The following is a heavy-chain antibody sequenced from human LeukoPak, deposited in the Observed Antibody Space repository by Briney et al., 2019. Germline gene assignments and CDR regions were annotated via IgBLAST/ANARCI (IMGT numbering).Heavy chain of an antibody. CDR1: GFTFSSYS. CDR3: ARDLSRIAAAGYFDY. V-gene: IGHV3-48*04. J-gene: IGHJ4*02. D-gene: IGHD6-13*01. Sequence: GGSLRLSCAASGFTFSSYSMNWVRQAPGKGLEWVSYISSSSSTIYYADSVKGRFTISRDNAKNSLYLQMNSLRAEDTAVYYCARDLSRIAAAGYFDYWGQGTLVTVSS. CDR2: ISSSSSTI.